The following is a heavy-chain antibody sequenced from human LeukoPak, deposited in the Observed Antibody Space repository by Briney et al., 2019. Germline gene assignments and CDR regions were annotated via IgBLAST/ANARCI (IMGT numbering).Heavy chain of an antibody. CDR1: GGSFSGYY. J-gene: IGHJ4*02. CDR2: INHSGST. D-gene: IGHD3-22*01. CDR3: ARRVIVTSDFDY. Sequence: PSETLSLTCAVYGGSFSGYYWSWIRQPPGKGLEWIGEINHSGSTNYNPSLKSRVTISVDTSKNQFSLKLSSVTAADTAVYYCARRVIVTSDFDYWGQGTLVTVSS. V-gene: IGHV4-34*01.